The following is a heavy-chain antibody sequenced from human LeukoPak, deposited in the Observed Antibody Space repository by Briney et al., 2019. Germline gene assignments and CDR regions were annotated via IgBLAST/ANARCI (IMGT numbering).Heavy chain of an antibody. CDR1: GFTFSNYA. CDR3: ARLGGVDY. Sequence: GGSLSLSCAASGFTFSNYAMHWVRQAPGKGLEWVAVISYDGSNKYYADSVKGRFTISRDNAKNSLYLQMNSLRAEDTAVYYCARLGGVDYWGQGTRATVSS. D-gene: IGHD4-17*01. J-gene: IGHJ4*02. V-gene: IGHV3-30*04. CDR2: ISYDGSNK.